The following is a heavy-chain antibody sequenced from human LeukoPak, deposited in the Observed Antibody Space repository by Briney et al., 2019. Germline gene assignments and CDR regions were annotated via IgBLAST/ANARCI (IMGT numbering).Heavy chain of an antibody. CDR2: INHSGST. D-gene: IGHD1-26*01. CDR3: ARECIGEGATYFDY. Sequence: SETLSLTCAVYGGSFSGYYWSWIRQPPGKGLEWIGEINHSGSTNYNPSLKSRVTISVDTSKNQFSLKLSSVTAAGTAVYYCARECIGEGATYFDYWGQGTLVTVSS. V-gene: IGHV4-34*01. J-gene: IGHJ4*02. CDR1: GGSFSGYY.